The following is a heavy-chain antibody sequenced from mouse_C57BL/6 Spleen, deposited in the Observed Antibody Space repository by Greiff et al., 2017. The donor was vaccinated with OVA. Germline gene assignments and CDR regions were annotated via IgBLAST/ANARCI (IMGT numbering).Heavy chain of an antibody. J-gene: IGHJ2*01. D-gene: IGHD4-1*02. CDR2: INPSTGGT. V-gene: IGHV1-42*01. Sequence: VKLQESGPELVKPGASVKISCKASGYSFTGYYMNWVKQSPEKSLEWIGEINPSTGGTTYNQKFKAKATLTVDKSSSTAYMQLKSLTSEDSAVYYCATALSTGYFDYWGQGTTLTVSS. CDR1: GYSFTGYY. CDR3: ATALSTGYFDY.